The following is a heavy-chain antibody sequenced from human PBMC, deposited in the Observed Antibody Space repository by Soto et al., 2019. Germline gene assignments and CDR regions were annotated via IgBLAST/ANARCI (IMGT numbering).Heavy chain of an antibody. J-gene: IGHJ4*02. CDR1: VFTFSSYG. V-gene: IGHV3-30*18. D-gene: IGHD2-15*01. Sequence: VGSLRLSCAASVFTFSSYGMHWVRHSPGKGLEWVAVISYDGSNKYYVDSVKGRFTISRDNSKNTLYLQMNSLRAEDTAVYYCAKDPFRSSSMAKRHRQDFEYLGQGTLVNVSS. CDR2: ISYDGSNK. CDR3: AKDPFRSSSMAKRHRQDFEY.